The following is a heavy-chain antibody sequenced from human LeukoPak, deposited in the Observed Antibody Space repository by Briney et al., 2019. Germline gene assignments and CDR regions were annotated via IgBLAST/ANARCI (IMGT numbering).Heavy chain of an antibody. J-gene: IGHJ4*02. Sequence: GGSLRLSCAASGFTFSSYWMSWVRQAPGKGLEWVANIKQDGSEKYYVDSVKGRFTISRDNAKKALYLQMNSLRVEDTAVYYCARSSRADFDYWGQGIVVTVSS. V-gene: IGHV3-7*04. CDR2: IKQDGSEK. CDR1: GFTFSSYW. CDR3: ARSSRADFDY.